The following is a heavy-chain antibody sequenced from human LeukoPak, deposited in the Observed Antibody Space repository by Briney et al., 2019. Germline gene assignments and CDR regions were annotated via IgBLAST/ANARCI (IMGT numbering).Heavy chain of an antibody. CDR2: INPNSGGT. V-gene: IGHV1-2*02. J-gene: IGHJ4*02. CDR3: ARQGPLTTAVTTRTNPFDY. CDR1: GYTFTGYY. Sequence: ASVKVSCKASGYTFTGYYMHWVRQAPGRGLEWMGWINPNSGGTNYAQKFQGRVTMTRDTSISTAYLELSRLRSDDTAVYYCARQGPLTTAVTTRTNPFDYWGQGTLVTVSS. D-gene: IGHD4-11*01.